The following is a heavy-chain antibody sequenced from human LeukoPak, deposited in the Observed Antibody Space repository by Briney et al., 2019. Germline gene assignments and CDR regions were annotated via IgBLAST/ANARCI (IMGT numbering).Heavy chain of an antibody. CDR2: ISGSGGST. V-gene: IGHV3-23*01. D-gene: IGHD6-13*01. J-gene: IGHJ6*03. Sequence: GGSLRLSCAASGFTFSDYGMSWVRQAPGNGLEWVSAISGSGGSTYYADSVKGRFAISRDNSKNTLYLQMNSLRAEDTAVYYCAKGRSIWYDYYCMDVWGKGTTVTISS. CDR1: GFTFSDYG. CDR3: AKGRSIWYDYYCMDV.